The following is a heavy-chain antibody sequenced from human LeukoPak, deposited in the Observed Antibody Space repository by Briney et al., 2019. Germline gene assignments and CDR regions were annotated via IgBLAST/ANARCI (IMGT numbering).Heavy chain of an antibody. Sequence: ASVKVSCKASGYTFTGYYMHWVRQAPGQGLEWMGWINPNSGDTNYAQKFQGRVTMTRDTSISTAYMELRSLRSDDTAVYYCARDAYYDSRDYWGQGTLVTVSS. CDR1: GYTFTGYY. CDR3: ARDAYYDSRDY. J-gene: IGHJ4*02. CDR2: INPNSGDT. D-gene: IGHD3-22*01. V-gene: IGHV1-2*02.